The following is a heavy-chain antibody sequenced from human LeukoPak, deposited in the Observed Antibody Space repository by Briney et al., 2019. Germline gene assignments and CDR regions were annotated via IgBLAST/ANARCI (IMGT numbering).Heavy chain of an antibody. CDR2: IYTSGST. CDR1: GGSISSGRYY. V-gene: IGHV4-61*02. Sequence: SETLSLTCTASGGSISSGRYYWSWIRQPAGKGLEGIGRIYTSGSTNYNPSLKSRVTISGDSSKNQFSLKLSSVTAADTAVYYCARKYGYRSSWYGPRFDYWGQGTLVTVSS. CDR3: ARKYGYRSSWYGPRFDY. D-gene: IGHD6-13*01. J-gene: IGHJ4*02.